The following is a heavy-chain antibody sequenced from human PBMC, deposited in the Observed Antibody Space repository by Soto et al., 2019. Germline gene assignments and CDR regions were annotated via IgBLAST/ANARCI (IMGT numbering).Heavy chain of an antibody. CDR3: AKYYYDSNTYFYRWFDP. Sequence: SETLSLTCTVSSGSISSTIYSWDWIRQPPGKGLEWIGSIFYSGSTYYNPSLRSRVTISVDTSKNQFSLKLSSVTAADTAVYYCAKYYYDSNTYFYRWFDPWGQGTLVTVSS. J-gene: IGHJ5*02. V-gene: IGHV4-39*07. D-gene: IGHD3-22*01. CDR2: IFYSGST. CDR1: SGSISSTIYS.